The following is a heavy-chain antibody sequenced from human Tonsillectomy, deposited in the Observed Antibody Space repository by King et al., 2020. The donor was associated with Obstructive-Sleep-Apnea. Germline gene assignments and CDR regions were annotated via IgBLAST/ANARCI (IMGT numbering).Heavy chain of an antibody. J-gene: IGHJ4*02. CDR1: GFTFSSFA. D-gene: IGHD3-3*01. CDR2: ISYDGSNK. CDR3: AREGVEWLLYSNFDY. Sequence: VQLVESGGGVVQPGRSLRLSCAASGFTFSSFAMHWVRQAPGKGLEWVAVISYDGSNKYYAESVKGRFPISRDNSKNTLYLQMNSLRAEDTAVYYCAREGVEWLLYSNFDYWGQGTLVTVSS. V-gene: IGHV3-30*04.